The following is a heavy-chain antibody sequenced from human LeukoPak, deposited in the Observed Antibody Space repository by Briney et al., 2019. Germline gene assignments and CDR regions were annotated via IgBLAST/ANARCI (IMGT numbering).Heavy chain of an antibody. CDR2: IYPGDSDA. D-gene: IGHD4-11*01. CDR3: ARSAETTMSPFDY. J-gene: IGHJ4*02. CDR1: GSSFTTYL. V-gene: IGHV5-51*01. Sequence: GESLKISCKGSGSSFTTYLIAWVRQMPGKGLEWMGIIYPGDSDAAYSPSFQGQVTISADKSISTAYLQWSSLKASDTAMYYCARSAETTMSPFDYWGQGTLVTVSS.